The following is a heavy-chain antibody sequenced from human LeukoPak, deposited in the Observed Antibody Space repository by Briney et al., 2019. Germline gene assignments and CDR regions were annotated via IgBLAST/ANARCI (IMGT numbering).Heavy chain of an antibody. CDR2: INHDGSLR. Sequence: PGGSLRLSCAASGFTLTSCGMHWVRQSPGKGLVWVSHINHDGSLRNYADSVKGRFTISRDIAKNTLYLQMNSLGADDTAMYYCTRDVFSLGDSWGQGTLVTVSS. CDR3: TRDVFSLGDS. J-gene: IGHJ4*02. CDR1: GFTLTSCG. D-gene: IGHD2/OR15-2a*01. V-gene: IGHV3-74*01.